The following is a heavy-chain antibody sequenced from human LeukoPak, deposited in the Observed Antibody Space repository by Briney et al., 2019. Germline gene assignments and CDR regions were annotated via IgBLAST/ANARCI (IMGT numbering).Heavy chain of an antibody. J-gene: IGHJ4*02. D-gene: IGHD2-2*01. V-gene: IGHV3-30*02. Sequence: GGSLRLSCAASGFTFSSYGMHWVRQAPGKGLEWVAFIRYDGSNKYYADSVKGRFTISRDNSKNTLYLQMNSLRAEDTAVYYCAKDGALSTSWYFYCDYWGQGTLVTVSS. CDR2: IRYDGSNK. CDR3: AKDGALSTSWYFYCDY. CDR1: GFTFSSYG.